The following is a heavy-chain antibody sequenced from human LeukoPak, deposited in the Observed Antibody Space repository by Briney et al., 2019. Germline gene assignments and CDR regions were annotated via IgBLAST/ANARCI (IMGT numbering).Heavy chain of an antibody. J-gene: IGHJ6*02. D-gene: IGHD6-19*01. Sequence: PWASVKVSCKASGYTFTSYYMHWVRQAPGQGPEWMGIINPSGGSTSYAQKFQGRVTMTRDTSTSTVYMELSSLRSEDTAVYYCAREDGIAVAGTPLYGMDVWGQGTTVTVSS. CDR3: AREDGIAVAGTPLYGMDV. V-gene: IGHV1-46*01. CDR2: INPSGGST. CDR1: GYTFTSYY.